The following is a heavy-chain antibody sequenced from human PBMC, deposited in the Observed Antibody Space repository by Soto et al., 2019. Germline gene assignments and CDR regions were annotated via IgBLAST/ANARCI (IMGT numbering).Heavy chain of an antibody. D-gene: IGHD3-3*01. Sequence: ASLKVSCKSSGFPFTSSAIQWVRQARGQRLEWIGWIVVGSGNTNYAQKFQERVTITRDMSTSTAYMELSSLRSEDTAVYYCAARLRRGSGYTIDYWGQGTLVTVSS. CDR2: IVVGSGNT. V-gene: IGHV1-58*02. J-gene: IGHJ4*02. CDR3: AARLRRGSGYTIDY. CDR1: GFPFTSSA.